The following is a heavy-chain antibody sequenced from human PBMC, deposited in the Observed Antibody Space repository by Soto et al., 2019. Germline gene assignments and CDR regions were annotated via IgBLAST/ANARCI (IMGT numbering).Heavy chain of an antibody. J-gene: IGHJ4*02. Sequence: PSETLSLTCTVSGGSISSYYWSWIRQPPGKGLEWIGYIYYSGSTNYNPSLKSRVTISVDTSKNQFSLKLSSVTAADTAVFYCARSYGDYLNFDYSGQGTLVTVSS. D-gene: IGHD4-17*01. CDR1: GGSISSYY. CDR3: ARSYGDYLNFDY. V-gene: IGHV4-59*01. CDR2: IYYSGST.